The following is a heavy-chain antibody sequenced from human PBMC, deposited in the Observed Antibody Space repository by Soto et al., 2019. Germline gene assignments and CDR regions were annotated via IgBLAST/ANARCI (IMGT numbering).Heavy chain of an antibody. V-gene: IGHV1-18*04. CDR1: GYTFTSYG. D-gene: IGHD3-22*01. CDR2: ISAYNGNT. CDR3: ARGYXYYGSSGYYWATYYFDY. Sequence: ASLKVSCKGSGYTFTSYGISWVRQAPGQGLEWMGWISAYNGNTNYAQKLQGRVTMTTDTSTSTAYMELRSLRSDDTAVYYCARGYXYYGSSGYYWATYYFDYWGQGTLVTVSS. J-gene: IGHJ4*02.